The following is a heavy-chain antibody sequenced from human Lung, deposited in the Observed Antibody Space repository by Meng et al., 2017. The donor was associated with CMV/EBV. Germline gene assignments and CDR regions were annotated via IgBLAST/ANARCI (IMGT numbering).Heavy chain of an antibody. CDR3: ARRKGWSGGSCYPGWFDP. D-gene: IGHD2-15*01. Sequence: XVSCKGSGYSFTSYWIGWVRQMPGKGLEWMGIIYPGDSDTRYSPSFQGQVTISADKSISTAYLQWSSLKAPDTAMYYCARRKGWSGGSCYPGWFDPWGQGTRVTGSS. J-gene: IGHJ5*02. CDR1: GYSFTSYW. CDR2: IYPGDSDT. V-gene: IGHV5-51*01.